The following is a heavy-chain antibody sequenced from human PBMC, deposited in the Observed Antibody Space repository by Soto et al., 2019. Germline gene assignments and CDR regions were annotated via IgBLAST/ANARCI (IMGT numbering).Heavy chain of an antibody. D-gene: IGHD2-15*01. CDR1: GFSLSTSGMC. CDR3: ARQRSVVVTPWWFDP. J-gene: IGHJ5*02. V-gene: IGHV2-70*01. Sequence: SGPTLVNPTQTLTLTCTFSGFSLSTSGMCVSWIRQPPGKALEWLALIDWDDDKYYSTSLKTRLTISKDTSKNQVVLTMTNMDPVDTATYYCARQRSVVVTPWWFDPWGQGTLVTVSS. CDR2: IDWDDDK.